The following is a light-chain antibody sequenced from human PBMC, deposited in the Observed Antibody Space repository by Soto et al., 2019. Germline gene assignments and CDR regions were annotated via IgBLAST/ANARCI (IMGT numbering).Light chain of an antibody. CDR1: QSVSSY. CDR3: QQYGSSHIT. Sequence: ELVFAPAPATPAFSPGQRASLSCRASQSVSSYLAWYQQKPGQAPRLLIYDASNRATGVPDRFSGSGSGTDFTLTIIRLEPEDFAVYYCQQYGSSHITFGQGTRLEIK. J-gene: IGKJ5*01. V-gene: IGKV3-20*01. CDR2: DAS.